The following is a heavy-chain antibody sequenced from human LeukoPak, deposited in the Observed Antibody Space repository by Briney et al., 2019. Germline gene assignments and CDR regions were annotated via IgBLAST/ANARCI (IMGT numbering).Heavy chain of an antibody. CDR2: INPSGGST. CDR1: GYTFTSYY. Sequence: GASVKVSCKASGYTFTSYYMHWVRQAPGQGLEWMGIINPSGGSTSYAQKFQGRVTMTRDTSTSTVYMELSSLRSEDTAVYYCARGEAWIQLWSRADFDYWGQGTLVTVS. J-gene: IGHJ4*02. CDR3: ARGEAWIQLWSRADFDY. D-gene: IGHD5-18*01. V-gene: IGHV1-46*01.